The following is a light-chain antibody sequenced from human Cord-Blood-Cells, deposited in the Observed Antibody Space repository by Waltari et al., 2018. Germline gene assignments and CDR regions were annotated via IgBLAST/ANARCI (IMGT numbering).Light chain of an antibody. V-gene: IGLV2-14*01. Sequence: QSALTQPASVSGSPGQSITISCPGTSSDVGGYNYVSWYPQHPGEAPKVMLYEASNRPSGVSNRFSGSKSGNTASLPISALQAEDEADYYCSSYTSSSTLVFGGGTKLTVL. CDR1: SSDVGGYNY. J-gene: IGLJ3*02. CDR3: SSYTSSSTLV. CDR2: EAS.